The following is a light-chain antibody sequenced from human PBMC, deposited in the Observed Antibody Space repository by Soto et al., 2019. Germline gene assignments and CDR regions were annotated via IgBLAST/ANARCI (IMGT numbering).Light chain of an antibody. Sequence: IQMTQSPSTLSASVGDRVTITCRASQSISSWLAWYQQKPGKAPKLLIYKASTLESGVPSRFSGRGSGREFTLTISCRQPGDWAPYYCQQYNSLYTFGRGNKLEMK. CDR3: QQYNSLYT. CDR1: QSISSW. J-gene: IGKJ2*01. CDR2: KAS. V-gene: IGKV1-5*03.